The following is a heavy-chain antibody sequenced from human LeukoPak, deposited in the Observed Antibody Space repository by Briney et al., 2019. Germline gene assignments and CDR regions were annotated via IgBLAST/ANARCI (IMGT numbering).Heavy chain of an antibody. D-gene: IGHD3-9*01. J-gene: IGHJ4*02. CDR3: AKDRHILTGSDY. Sequence: GGSLRLSCAASGFTFSSHGMSWVRQAPGKGLEWVAVISYDGSNKYYADSVKGRFTISRDNSKNTLYLQMNSLRAEDTAIYYCAKDRHILTGSDYWGQGTLVTVSS. V-gene: IGHV3-30*18. CDR1: GFTFSSHG. CDR2: ISYDGSNK.